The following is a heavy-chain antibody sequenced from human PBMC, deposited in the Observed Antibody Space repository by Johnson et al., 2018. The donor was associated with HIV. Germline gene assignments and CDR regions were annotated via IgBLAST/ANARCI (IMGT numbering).Heavy chain of an antibody. CDR3: ARVRQWLAGDAFDI. Sequence: EVQLVESGGGVVRPGGSLTLSCAASGFIFDDYGMNWVRQAPGKGLEWVSGINWNGGGTGYADSVKGRFTISRDNAKNSLYLQRNSLRAEDTALYYCARVRQWLAGDAFDIWGQGTMVTVSS. D-gene: IGHD6-19*01. CDR2: INWNGGGT. CDR1: GFIFDDYG. V-gene: IGHV3-20*04. J-gene: IGHJ3*02.